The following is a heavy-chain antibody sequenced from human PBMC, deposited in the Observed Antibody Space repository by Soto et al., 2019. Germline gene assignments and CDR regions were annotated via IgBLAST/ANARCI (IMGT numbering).Heavy chain of an antibody. CDR2: IIPILGIA. D-gene: IGHD4-4*01. V-gene: IGHV1-69*02. J-gene: IGHJ4*02. CDR1: GGTFSSYT. Sequence: QVQLVQSGAEVKKPGSSVKVSCKASGGTFSSYTISWVRQAPGQGLEWMGRIIPILGIANYAQKFQGRVTITADKSTSTAYMELSSLRSEDTAVYYYGMMTTVTFFDYWGQGTLVTVSS. CDR3: GMMTTVTFFDY.